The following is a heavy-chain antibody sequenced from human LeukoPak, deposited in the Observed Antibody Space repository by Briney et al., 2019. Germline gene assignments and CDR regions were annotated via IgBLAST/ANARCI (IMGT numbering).Heavy chain of an antibody. Sequence: ASVKVSCKASGYTFTNYGVTWVRQATGQGLEWMGWMNPNSGNTGYAQKFQGRVTMTRNTSISTAYMELSSLRSEDTAVYYCARDRYCSSTSCYRGGYNWFDPWGQGTLVTVSS. CDR3: ARDRYCSSTSCYRGGYNWFDP. CDR2: MNPNSGNT. D-gene: IGHD2-2*02. J-gene: IGHJ5*02. V-gene: IGHV1-8*02. CDR1: GYTFTNYG.